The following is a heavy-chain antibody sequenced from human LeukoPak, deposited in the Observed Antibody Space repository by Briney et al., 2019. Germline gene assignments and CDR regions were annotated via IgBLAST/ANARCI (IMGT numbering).Heavy chain of an antibody. CDR2: ISSSSSYI. J-gene: IGHJ6*02. CDR1: VFTFSSYI. D-gene: IGHD3-10*01. Sequence: VGALRLSCAASVFTFSSYIMNWVRQAPGKGREWVSSISSSSSYIYYADSVKGRCTISRDNAKNSLYLQMNSLRAEDTAVYYCARDLWFGESAPIYYYGMDVWGQGTTVTVSS. CDR3: ARDLWFGESAPIYYYGMDV. V-gene: IGHV3-21*01.